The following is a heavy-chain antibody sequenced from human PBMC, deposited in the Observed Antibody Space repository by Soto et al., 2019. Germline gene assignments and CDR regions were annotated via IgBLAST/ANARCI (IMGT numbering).Heavy chain of an antibody. CDR1: GGSISSGGYY. V-gene: IGHV4-31*03. CDR3: ARGESEGGSCRAFDI. Sequence: SETLSLTCTVSGGSISSGGYYWSWIRQHPGKGLEWIGYIYYSGSTYYNPSLKSRVTISVDTSKNQFSLKLSSVTAADTAVYYCARGESEGGSCRAFDIWGQGTMVTVSS. J-gene: IGHJ3*02. D-gene: IGHD2-15*01. CDR2: IYYSGST.